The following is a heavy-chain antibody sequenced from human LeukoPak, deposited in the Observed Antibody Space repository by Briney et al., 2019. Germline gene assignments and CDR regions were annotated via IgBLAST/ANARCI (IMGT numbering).Heavy chain of an antibody. J-gene: IGHJ4*02. CDR3: ARALGTRVSDY. V-gene: IGHV1-46*01. CDR1: GHSFTSYY. D-gene: IGHD7-27*01. CDR2: INPSGGST. Sequence: GASVKVSCKASGHSFTSYYMHWVRQAPGKGLEWMGIINPSGGSTSYAQKFQGRVTMTRDTSTSTVYMELSRLRSDDTAVYYCARALGTRVSDYWGQGTLVTVSS.